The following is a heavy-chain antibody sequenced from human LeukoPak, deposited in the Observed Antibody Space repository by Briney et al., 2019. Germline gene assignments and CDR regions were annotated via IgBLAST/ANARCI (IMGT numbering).Heavy chain of an antibody. Sequence: GRSLRLSCAASGFTSSSYGMHWVRQAPGKGLEWVAVISYDGSNKYYADSVKGRFTISRDNSKNTLYLQMNSLRAEDTAVYYCAKDLVADYCSSTSCHSPFDYWGQGTLVTVSS. D-gene: IGHD2-2*01. CDR2: ISYDGSNK. CDR3: AKDLVADYCSSTSCHSPFDY. J-gene: IGHJ4*02. V-gene: IGHV3-30*18. CDR1: GFTSSSYG.